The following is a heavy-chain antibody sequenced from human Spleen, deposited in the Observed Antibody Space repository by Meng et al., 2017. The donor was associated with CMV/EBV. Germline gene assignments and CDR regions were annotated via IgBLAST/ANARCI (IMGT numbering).Heavy chain of an antibody. J-gene: IGHJ4*02. V-gene: IGHV3-23*01. D-gene: IGHD3-22*01. CDR1: GFTFSSYA. CDR3: AKDSRGWSYYLDS. Sequence: GESLKISCAASGFTFSSYAMSWVRQAPGKGLEWVSAISGSGGSTYYADSVKGRFTISRDNSKNTLYLQMDRLRADDTAVYFCAKDSRGWSYYLDSWGQGTLVTVSS. CDR2: ISGSGGST.